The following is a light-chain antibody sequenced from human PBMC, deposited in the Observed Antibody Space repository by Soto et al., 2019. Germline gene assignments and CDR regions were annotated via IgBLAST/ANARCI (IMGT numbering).Light chain of an antibody. CDR3: QQYATYPLT. Sequence: DIQLTQTPSTLSASIGDRVTMTCLAIQSLSGWLAWYQQTPGKAPKLLISDASRLESGVPSRFRGSGSGTEFSLTISRLQPGDSATFYCQQYATYPLTFGRGTKVDIK. CDR1: QSLSGW. V-gene: IGKV1-5*01. CDR2: DAS. J-gene: IGKJ1*01.